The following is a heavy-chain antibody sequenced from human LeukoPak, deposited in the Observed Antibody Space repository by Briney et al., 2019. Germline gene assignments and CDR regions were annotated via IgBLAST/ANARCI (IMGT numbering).Heavy chain of an antibody. CDR2: IKQDGSEK. D-gene: IGHD2-21*02. CDR1: GFTFSNYW. CDR3: ARPAYCGGNCYYFPDY. V-gene: IGHV3-7*01. Sequence: GGSLRLSCAASGFTFSNYWMNWVRQAPGEGLEWVANIKQDGSEKYYVDSVKGRFTISRDNAKNSLYLQMNSLRAEDTAVYYCARPAYCGGNCYYFPDYWGQGTLVTVSS. J-gene: IGHJ4*02.